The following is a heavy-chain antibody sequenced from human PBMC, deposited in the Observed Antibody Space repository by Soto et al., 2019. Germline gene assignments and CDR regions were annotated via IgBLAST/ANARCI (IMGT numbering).Heavy chain of an antibody. CDR2: INHSGST. CDR1: GGSFSGYY. V-gene: IGHV4-34*01. Sequence: QVQLQQWGAGLLKPSETLSLTCAVYGGSFSGYYWTWIRQPPGTGLEWIGEINHSGSTNYNPSLKSRVTISVDPSKNPFSLKLTSVTAAGTAVYYCARDKITGLFDYWGQGTLVTVSS. D-gene: IGHD2-8*02. CDR3: ARDKITGLFDY. J-gene: IGHJ4*02.